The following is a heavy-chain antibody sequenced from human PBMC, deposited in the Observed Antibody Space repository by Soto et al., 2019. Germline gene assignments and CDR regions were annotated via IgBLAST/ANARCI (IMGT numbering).Heavy chain of an antibody. D-gene: IGHD7-27*01. CDR3: ARGWGRIFDY. J-gene: IGHJ4*02. CDR2: INHSGST. Sequence: QVPLQQWGAGLLKPSETLSLTCAVYGGSFSGYYWSWIRQPPGKGLEWIGEINHSGSTNYNPSLKSRVTISVDTSKIQFSLKLSSVTAVDTDVYYCARGWGRIFDYWGQGTLVTVSS. CDR1: GGSFSGYY. V-gene: IGHV4-34*01.